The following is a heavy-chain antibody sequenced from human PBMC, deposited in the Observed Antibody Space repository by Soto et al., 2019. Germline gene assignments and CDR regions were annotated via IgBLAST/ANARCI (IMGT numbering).Heavy chain of an antibody. D-gene: IGHD3-3*01. CDR2: INPATGAE. CDR1: GYPVTAYY. Sequence: QLHLVQSGAVVKKPGASVTVSCSASGYPVTAYYMHWVRQAPGRGLEWMGGINPATGAEKYTQTFQGRVTMPRDTSTSTVFMELSGLTSEDPAVFYCARGGGVGVAGSAAFDMWGQGTLVTVSS. J-gene: IGHJ3*02. V-gene: IGHV1-2*02. CDR3: ARGGGVGVAGSAAFDM.